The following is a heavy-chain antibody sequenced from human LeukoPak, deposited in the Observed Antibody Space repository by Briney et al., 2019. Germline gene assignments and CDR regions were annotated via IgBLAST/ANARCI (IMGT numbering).Heavy chain of an antibody. CDR3: ARDRASIVGATTLGY. J-gene: IGHJ4*02. Sequence: GASVKVSRKASGYTFTSYGISWVRPAPGQGLEWMGWISAYNGNTNYAQKLQGRVTMTTDTSTSTAYMELRSLRSDDTAVYYCARDRASIVGATTLGYWGQGTLVTVSS. V-gene: IGHV1-18*01. D-gene: IGHD1-26*01. CDR1: GYTFTSYG. CDR2: ISAYNGNT.